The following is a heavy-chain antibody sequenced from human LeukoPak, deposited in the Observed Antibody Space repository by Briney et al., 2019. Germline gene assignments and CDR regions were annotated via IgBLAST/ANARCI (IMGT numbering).Heavy chain of an antibody. J-gene: IGHJ4*02. CDR1: GGSFSDYY. CDR3: ARGHEYSSSSDYFDY. D-gene: IGHD6-6*01. CDR2: INHSGSGST. V-gene: IGHV4-34*01. Sequence: SETLSLTCAVYGGSFSDYYWSWIRQPPGEGLEWIGEINHSGSGSTNYNPSLKSRVTISVDTSKNQFSLKLSSVTAADTAVYYCARGHEYSSSSDYFDYWGQGTLVTVSS.